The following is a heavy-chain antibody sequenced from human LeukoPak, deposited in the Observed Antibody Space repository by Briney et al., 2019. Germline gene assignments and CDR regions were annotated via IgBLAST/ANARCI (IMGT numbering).Heavy chain of an antibody. V-gene: IGHV5-51*01. D-gene: IGHD2-2*01. Sequence: GESLKISCKGSGSSFTSYWIGWVRQMPGKGLEWMGIIYPGDSDTRYSPSFQGQVTISADKSINTAYLQWSSLKASDTAMYYCARPCSSTSCSPWAFDIWGQGTMVTVSS. CDR3: ARPCSSTSCSPWAFDI. CDR1: GSSFTSYW. CDR2: IYPGDSDT. J-gene: IGHJ3*02.